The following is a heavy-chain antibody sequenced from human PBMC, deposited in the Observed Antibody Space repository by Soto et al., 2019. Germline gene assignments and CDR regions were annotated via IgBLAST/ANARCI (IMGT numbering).Heavy chain of an antibody. V-gene: IGHV4-39*01. CDR2: IYYSGST. CDR3: ARRIVATETFDY. Sequence: SEARSLRCTVSAGSTSSPHDYWAWIRQSPGRGLEWIASIYYSGSTYYNPSLKSRITISVDTSKNQFSLTLTSVTAADTAVYYCARRIVATETFDYWGQGTLVTVS. J-gene: IGHJ4*02. CDR1: AGSTSSPHDY. D-gene: IGHD5-12*01.